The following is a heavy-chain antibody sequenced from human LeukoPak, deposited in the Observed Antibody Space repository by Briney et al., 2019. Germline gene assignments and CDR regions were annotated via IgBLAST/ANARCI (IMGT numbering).Heavy chain of an antibody. Sequence: PSETLSLTCTVSGGSISSSSYYWGWIRQPPGKGLEWIGSIYYSGSTYYNPSLKSRVTISVDTSKNQFSLKLSSVTAADTAVYYCARERDSSGWYLDYWGQGTLVTVSS. J-gene: IGHJ4*02. CDR3: ARERDSSGWYLDY. CDR2: IYYSGST. V-gene: IGHV4-39*02. CDR1: GGSISSSSYY. D-gene: IGHD6-19*01.